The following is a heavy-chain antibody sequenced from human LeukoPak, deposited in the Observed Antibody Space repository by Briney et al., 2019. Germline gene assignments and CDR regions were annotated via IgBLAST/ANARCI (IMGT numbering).Heavy chain of an antibody. V-gene: IGHV4-61*02. CDR2: IYTSGST. D-gene: IGHD3-22*01. CDR3: ARDRPYYYDSSGPFDY. Sequence: SETLSLTCTVSGYSISSGDYWGWIRQPAGKGLEWIGRIYTSGSTNYNPSLKSRVTISVDTSKNQFSLKLSSVTAADTAVYYCARDRPYYYDSSGPFDYWGQGTLVTVSS. J-gene: IGHJ4*02. CDR1: GYSISSGDY.